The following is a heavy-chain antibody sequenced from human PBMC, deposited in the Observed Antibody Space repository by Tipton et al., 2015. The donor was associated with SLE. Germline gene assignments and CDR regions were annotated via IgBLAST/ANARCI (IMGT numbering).Heavy chain of an antibody. Sequence: SLRLSCAASGFTFSNYWMSWVRQAPGKGLEWVANIKQDGREKYYVDSVKGRFTISRDNAKNSLYLQMNSLRPQDTAVYYCAKASGGVDGTEYFDYWGQGTLVTVSS. CDR1: GFTFSNYW. V-gene: IGHV3-7*03. D-gene: IGHD2-8*02. J-gene: IGHJ4*02. CDR3: AKASGGVDGTEYFDY. CDR2: IKQDGREK.